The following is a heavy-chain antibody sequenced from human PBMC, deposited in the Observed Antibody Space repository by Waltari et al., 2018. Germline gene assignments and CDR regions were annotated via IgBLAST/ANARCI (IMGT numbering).Heavy chain of an antibody. CDR2: VSGSGSTP. CDR3: AKAIKGYNSAWFDY. Sequence: EVQLLESGGGLVQPGGSLRLSCAASGFSFSGYAMSWVRQAPGKGLEWGSTVSGSGSTPFYADSGKGRFTISRDNSKNTVFLQMNSLRAEETAVYYCAKAIKGYNSAWFDYWGQGTLVSVSS. CDR1: GFSFSGYA. J-gene: IGHJ5*01. V-gene: IGHV3-23*01. D-gene: IGHD3-22*01.